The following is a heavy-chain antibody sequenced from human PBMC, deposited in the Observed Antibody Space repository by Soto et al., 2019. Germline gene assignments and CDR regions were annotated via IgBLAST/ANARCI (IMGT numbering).Heavy chain of an antibody. D-gene: IGHD3-3*01. CDR2: IYYSGST. J-gene: IGHJ5*02. V-gene: IGHV4-31*03. CDR1: GGFISSGDYY. CDR3: ARWWSGSRQGFDP. Sequence: QVQLQESGPGLVKPSQTLSLTCTVSGGFISSGDYYWNWIRPHPGKGLEWIGYIYYSGSTYYNPSLKSRVTISVDTSKNQFSLKLSSVTAADTAVYYCARWWSGSRQGFDPWGQGTLVTVSS.